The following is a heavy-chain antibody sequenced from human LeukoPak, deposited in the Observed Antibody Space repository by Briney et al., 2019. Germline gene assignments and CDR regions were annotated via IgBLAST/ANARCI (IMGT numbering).Heavy chain of an antibody. Sequence: PGGSLRLSCAGSGFTFGGYGMHWFRQTPGKGMEWVAVISYDGSNKYYADSVKGRFTISRDNSKNTLYLQMNSLRGEDTAVYYCAKGNIVVVPAAPFDYWGQGTLVTVSS. D-gene: IGHD2-2*01. CDR1: GFTFGGYG. CDR2: ISYDGSNK. J-gene: IGHJ4*02. V-gene: IGHV3-30*18. CDR3: AKGNIVVVPAAPFDY.